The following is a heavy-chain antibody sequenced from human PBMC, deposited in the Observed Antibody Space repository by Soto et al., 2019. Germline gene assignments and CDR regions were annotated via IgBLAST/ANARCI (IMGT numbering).Heavy chain of an antibody. CDR2: IYSSGST. D-gene: IGHD6-19*01. V-gene: IGHV3-66*01. J-gene: IGHJ6*02. CDR1: GFTVSSNY. Sequence: EVQLVESGGGLVQPGGSLRLSCAASGFTVSSNYMSWVRQAPGKGLEWVSVIYSSGSTHYADSVKGRFSISRDNSKNTLYLQMNSLRAEDTAVYYCAREAEDTGLVMDVWGQGTTVTVSS. CDR3: AREAEDTGLVMDV.